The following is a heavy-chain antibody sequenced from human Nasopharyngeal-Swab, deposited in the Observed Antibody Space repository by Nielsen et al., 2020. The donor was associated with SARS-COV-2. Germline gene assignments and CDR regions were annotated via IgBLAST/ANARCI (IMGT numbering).Heavy chain of an antibody. Sequence: SVQVSCKASGGTFSSYAISWVRQAPGQGLEWMGGIIPIFGTANYAQKFQGRVTITADESTSTAYMELSSLRSEDTAVYYCARDGIAAAGPQLYYYYYGMDVWGQGTAVTVSS. CDR3: ARDGIAAAGPQLYYYYYGMDV. V-gene: IGHV1-69*13. D-gene: IGHD6-13*01. CDR1: GGTFSSYA. CDR2: IIPIFGTA. J-gene: IGHJ6*02.